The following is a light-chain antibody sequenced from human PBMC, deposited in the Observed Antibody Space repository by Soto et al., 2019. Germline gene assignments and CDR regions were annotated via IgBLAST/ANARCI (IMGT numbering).Light chain of an antibody. J-gene: IGKJ1*01. V-gene: IGKV3-20*01. CDR3: QQYGTSPPTT. CDR1: QSVSSNS. Sequence: EIVLTQSPGTLSLSPGERSTLSCRASQSVSSNSLAWYQQKPGQAPRLLIFNAFNRATGIPDRFSGSGSGTDFTLTISRMEPKDFAVYYCQQYGTSPPTTFGQGTKVEIK. CDR2: NAF.